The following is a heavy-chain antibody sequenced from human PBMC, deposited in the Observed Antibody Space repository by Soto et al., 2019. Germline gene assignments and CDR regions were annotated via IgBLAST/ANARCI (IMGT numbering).Heavy chain of an antibody. CDR2: ISGSGGST. CDR1: GFTFSSYA. Sequence: GGSLRLSCAASGFTFSSYAMSWVRQAPGKGLEWVSAISGSGGSTYYADSVKGRFTISRDNSKNTLYLQMNSLRAEDTAVYYCAKDEVGSYDIVVVGDFDYWGQGTLVTVSS. V-gene: IGHV3-23*01. D-gene: IGHD2-15*01. J-gene: IGHJ4*02. CDR3: AKDEVGSYDIVVVGDFDY.